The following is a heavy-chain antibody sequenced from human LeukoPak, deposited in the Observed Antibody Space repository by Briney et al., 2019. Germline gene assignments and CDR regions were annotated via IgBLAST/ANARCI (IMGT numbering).Heavy chain of an antibody. J-gene: IGHJ4*02. Sequence: PSETLSLTCAVYGGSFSGYYWSWIRQPPGKGLGWIGEINHSGSTNYNPSLKSRVTISVDTSKNQFSLKLSSVTAADTAVYYCARGRYYYGSGSYSPYFDYWGQGTLVTVSS. D-gene: IGHD3-10*01. CDR2: INHSGST. CDR3: ARGRYYYGSGSYSPYFDY. V-gene: IGHV4-34*01. CDR1: GGSFSGYY.